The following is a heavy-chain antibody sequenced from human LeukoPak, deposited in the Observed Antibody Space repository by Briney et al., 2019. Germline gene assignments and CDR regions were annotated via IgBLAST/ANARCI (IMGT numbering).Heavy chain of an antibody. J-gene: IGHJ4*02. CDR3: ARDPRPVLIAEGEN. D-gene: IGHD3-16*01. CDR1: GFTFSSYA. CDR2: ISSSSSYI. V-gene: IGHV3-21*01. Sequence: GGSLRLSCAASGFTFSSYAMGWARQAPGKGLEWVSSISSSSSYIYYADSVKGRFTISRDNAKNSLYLQMNSLRAEDTAVYYCARDPRPVLIAEGENWGQGTLVTVSS.